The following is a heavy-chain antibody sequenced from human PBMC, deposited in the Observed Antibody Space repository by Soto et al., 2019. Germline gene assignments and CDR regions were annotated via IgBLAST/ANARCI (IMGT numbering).Heavy chain of an antibody. V-gene: IGHV4-59*08. J-gene: IGHJ4*02. Sequence: SETLSLTCTVSGGSISSYYWSWIRQPPGKGLEWIGYIYYSGSTNYNPSVKSRVTISVDTSKNQFSLKLSSVTAADTAVYYCESTRIIEPHFDSWGQGTLVTVPP. CDR2: IYYSGST. CDR3: ESTRIIEPHFDS. D-gene: IGHD2-15*01. CDR1: GGSISSYY.